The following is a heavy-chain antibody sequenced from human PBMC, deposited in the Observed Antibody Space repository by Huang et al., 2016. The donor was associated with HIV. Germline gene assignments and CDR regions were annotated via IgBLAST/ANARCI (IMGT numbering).Heavy chain of an antibody. V-gene: IGHV5-51*03. D-gene: IGHD5-18*01. CDR1: GYRCTNYW. Sequence: EVKLVQSGAGVKKPGESLKISCKGSGYRCTNYWIGWVRQMPGKGLEWMGIIYPRDSATQYSPSFQGQVTISADKSVSTAYLQWSRLKASDSAVYYCARPLLGYSNGYYFDNWGQGTLVTVSS. J-gene: IGHJ4*02. CDR2: IYPRDSAT. CDR3: ARPLLGYSNGYYFDN.